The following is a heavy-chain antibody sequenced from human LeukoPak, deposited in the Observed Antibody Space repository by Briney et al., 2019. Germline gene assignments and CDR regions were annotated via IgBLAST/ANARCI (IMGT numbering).Heavy chain of an antibody. CDR1: GYTFTSQG. D-gene: IGHD6-13*01. CDR2: ISAYNGNT. CDR3: ARAEVGSSWDYFDY. Sequence: ASVKVSCKASGYTFTSQGISWVRQAPGQGLEWMGWISAYNGNTNYAQKVQGRVTMTTDTSTSTAHMELRSLRSDDTAVYYCARAEVGSSWDYFDYRGQGTLVTVSS. V-gene: IGHV1-18*01. J-gene: IGHJ4*02.